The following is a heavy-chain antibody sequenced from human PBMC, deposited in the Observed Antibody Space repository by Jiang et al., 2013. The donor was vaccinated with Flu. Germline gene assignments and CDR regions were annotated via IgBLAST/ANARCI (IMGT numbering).Heavy chain of an antibody. J-gene: IGHJ4*02. CDR3: ATDRWARL. Sequence: SGGGLVQPGGSLRLSCAASGFTFSSYAMSWVRQAPGKGLAWVSVISTGGATYYADSVKGRFTISRDTSKNTLYLQMNSLRAEDTAIYYCATDRWARLWGQGTLVTVSS. V-gene: IGHV3-23*03. CDR1: GFTFSSYA. D-gene: IGHD3-16*01. CDR2: ISTGGAT.